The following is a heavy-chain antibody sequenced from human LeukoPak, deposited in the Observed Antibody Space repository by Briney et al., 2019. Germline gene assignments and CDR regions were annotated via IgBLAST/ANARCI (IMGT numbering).Heavy chain of an antibody. V-gene: IGHV3-74*01. CDR2: INSDGSST. CDR3: ANSLVVPAALYYFDY. J-gene: IGHJ4*02. CDR1: GFTFSSYW. D-gene: IGHD2-2*01. Sequence: PGGSLRLSCAASGFTFSSYWMHWVRQAPGKGLVWVSRINSDGSSTSYADSVKGRFTISRDNSKNTLYLQMNSLRAEDTAVYYCANSLVVPAALYYFDYWGQGTLVTVSS.